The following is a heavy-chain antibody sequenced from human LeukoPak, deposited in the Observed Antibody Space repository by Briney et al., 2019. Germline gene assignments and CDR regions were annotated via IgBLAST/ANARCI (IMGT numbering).Heavy chain of an antibody. CDR2: MSYDGSNK. CDR3: ARVDFQHCSAGSCYVIDK. CDR1: GFTFDVYP. Sequence: GGSLRLSCVDSGFTFDVYPMHWVRQAPGKGLEWVAVMSYDGSNKYYADSVQGRFTISRDNSQNTVHLQMSSLGPGDTAVYYCARVDFQHCSAGSCYVIDKWGPGTLVAVSS. J-gene: IGHJ4*02. V-gene: IGHV3-30*04. D-gene: IGHD2-15*01.